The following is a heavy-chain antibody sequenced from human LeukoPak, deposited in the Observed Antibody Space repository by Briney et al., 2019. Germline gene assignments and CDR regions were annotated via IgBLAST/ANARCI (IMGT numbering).Heavy chain of an antibody. CDR1: GFTFSSYW. Sequence: GGSLRLSCAASGFTFSSYWMHWVRQAPGKGLVWVSRINSDGSSTSYADSVKGRFTISRDNSKNTLYLQMNSLRAEDTAVYYCAKVTMLSPFDAFDIWGQGTMVTVSS. J-gene: IGHJ3*02. CDR3: AKVTMLSPFDAFDI. CDR2: INSDGSST. D-gene: IGHD2/OR15-2a*01. V-gene: IGHV3-74*01.